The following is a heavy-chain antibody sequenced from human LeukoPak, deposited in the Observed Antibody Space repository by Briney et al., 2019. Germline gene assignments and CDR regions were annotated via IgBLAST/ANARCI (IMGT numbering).Heavy chain of an antibody. CDR3: ASPDYYDSSGYSPGVGY. J-gene: IGHJ4*02. D-gene: IGHD3-22*01. CDR2: IYPGDSDT. Sequence: GESLKISCKGSGYSFTSYWIGWVRQKPGKGLEWMGIIYPGDSDTRYSPSFQGQVTISADKSISTAYLQWSGLKASDTAMYYCASPDYYDSSGYSPGVGYWGQGTPVTVSS. V-gene: IGHV5-51*01. CDR1: GYSFTSYW.